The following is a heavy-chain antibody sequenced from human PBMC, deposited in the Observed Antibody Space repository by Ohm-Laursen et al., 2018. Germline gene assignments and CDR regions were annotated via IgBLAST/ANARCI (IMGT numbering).Heavy chain of an antibody. CDR1: GFIFSNYA. V-gene: IGHV3-23*01. D-gene: IGHD2-2*02. Sequence: SLRLSCAASGFIFSNYAMSWVRQAPGKGLEWVSGINDSGGSTYYADSVKGRFTISRDSSESTLYLEMNSLRAEDTAIYYCAKARLGCSNSCYNYWGQGTLVIVSS. CDR3: AKARLGCSNSCYNY. CDR2: INDSGGST. J-gene: IGHJ4*02.